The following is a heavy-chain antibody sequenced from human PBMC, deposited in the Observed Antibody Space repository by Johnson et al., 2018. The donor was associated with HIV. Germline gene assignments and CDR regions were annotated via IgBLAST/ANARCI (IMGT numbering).Heavy chain of an antibody. J-gene: IGHJ3*02. V-gene: IGHV3-30*19. CDR2: ISYDGSNK. CDR3: ARGFVTGTPSDAFDI. CDR1: GFTFSSYG. D-gene: IGHD1-1*01. Sequence: QVQLVESGGGVVHPGRSLRLSCVGSGFTFSSYGMHWVRQAPGKWLEWVAVISYDGSNKYYADSVKGRFTISRDNSKNTLYLQMNSLRAEDTAVYYCARGFVTGTPSDAFDIWGQGTMVTVSS.